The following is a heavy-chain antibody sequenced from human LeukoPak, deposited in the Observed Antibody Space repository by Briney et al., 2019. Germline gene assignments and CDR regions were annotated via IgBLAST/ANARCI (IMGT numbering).Heavy chain of an antibody. CDR1: GGSISRNY. CDR2: IYYSETT. Sequence: SETLSLTCTVSGGSISRNYWNWIRQPPGKGLEWIGNIYYSETTNYNPSLKSRVSISVDTSKNLLSLKLSSVTAADTAVYYCAKALNYDILTGHDSGGRGTLVTVSP. CDR3: AKALNYDILTGHDS. V-gene: IGHV4-59*01. J-gene: IGHJ5*01. D-gene: IGHD3-9*01.